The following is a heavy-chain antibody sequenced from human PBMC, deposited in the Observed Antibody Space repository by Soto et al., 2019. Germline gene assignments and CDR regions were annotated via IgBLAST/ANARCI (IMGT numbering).Heavy chain of an antibody. J-gene: IGHJ5*02. D-gene: IGHD3-16*02. CDR3: AKISRPNSFEP. Sequence: GGSLMVSCAASGFTFGGYSRSLVRQAPGKGLEWVSAISGSGVSTYYADSVKGRLTISRDNSKNTLYLQMNSLRAEHTAVYYCAKISRPNSFEPRGQGTLVTVSS. CDR1: GFTFGGYS. V-gene: IGHV3-23*01. CDR2: ISGSGVST.